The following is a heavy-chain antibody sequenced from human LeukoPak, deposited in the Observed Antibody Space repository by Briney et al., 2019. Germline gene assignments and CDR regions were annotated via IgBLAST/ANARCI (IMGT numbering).Heavy chain of an antibody. V-gene: IGHV1-69*13. J-gene: IGHJ4*02. D-gene: IGHD1-26*01. CDR2: IIPIFGTA. CDR1: GGTFSSYA. Sequence: SVKVSCKASGGTFSSYAISWVRQAPGQGLEWMGGIIPIFGTANYAQKFQGRVTITADESTSTAYMELSSLRSEDTAVYYCARSHSGSLRDFDYWGQGTLVTVSS. CDR3: ARSHSGSLRDFDY.